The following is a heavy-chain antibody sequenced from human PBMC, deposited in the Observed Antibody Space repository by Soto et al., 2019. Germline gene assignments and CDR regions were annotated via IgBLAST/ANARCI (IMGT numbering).Heavy chain of an antibody. Sequence: GGSLRLSCAASGFSFSDYWMSWVRQAPGKGLEWVASIKDDGSDRHYAGSVKGRFTISRDNAKNSLHLQLNSLIAEDTALYYCLNDYLGAWGQGTLLTVSS. J-gene: IGHJ4*02. V-gene: IGHV3-7*01. CDR2: IKDDGSDR. CDR3: LNDYLGA. CDR1: GFSFSDYW. D-gene: IGHD5-12*01.